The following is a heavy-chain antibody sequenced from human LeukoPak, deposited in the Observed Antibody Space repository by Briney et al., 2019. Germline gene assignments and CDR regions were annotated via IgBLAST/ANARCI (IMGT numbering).Heavy chain of an antibody. CDR2: IYYSGST. D-gene: IGHD6-6*01. CDR3: AGQSGSSSENYYYYYMDV. CDR1: GGSISSSSYY. V-gene: IGHV4-39*01. Sequence: SETLSLTCTVSGGSISSSSYYWGWIRQPPGKGLEWIGSIYYSGSTYYNPSLKSRVTISVDTSKNQFSLKLSSVTAADTAVYYCAGQSGSSSENYYYYYMDVWGKGTTVTVSS. J-gene: IGHJ6*03.